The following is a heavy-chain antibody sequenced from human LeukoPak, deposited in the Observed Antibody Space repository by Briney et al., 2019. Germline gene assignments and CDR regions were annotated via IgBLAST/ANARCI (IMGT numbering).Heavy chain of an antibody. V-gene: IGHV3-23*01. Sequence: PGGSLRLSCAASGFTFSSYAMSWVRQAPGKGLEWVSAISGSGGSTYYADSVKGRFTISRDNSKNTLYLQMNSLRAEDTGVYYCAKVTYDSSGYYYPSFYFDYWGQGTLVTVSS. CDR1: GFTFSSYA. CDR3: AKVTYDSSGYYYPSFYFDY. J-gene: IGHJ4*02. D-gene: IGHD3-22*01. CDR2: ISGSGGST.